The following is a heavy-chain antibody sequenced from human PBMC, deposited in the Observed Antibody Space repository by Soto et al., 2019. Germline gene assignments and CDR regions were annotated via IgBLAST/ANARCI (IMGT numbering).Heavy chain of an antibody. CDR3: ARVSRDYIYYYYGMDV. Sequence: SVKVSCKASGGTFSSYAISWVRQAPGQGLEWMGGIIPIFGTANYAQKFQGRVTITADESTSTAYMELSSLRSEDTAVYYCARVSRDYIYYYYGMDVWAQGTTVTVSS. V-gene: IGHV1-69*13. CDR1: GGTFSSYA. J-gene: IGHJ6*02. D-gene: IGHD4-17*01. CDR2: IIPIFGTA.